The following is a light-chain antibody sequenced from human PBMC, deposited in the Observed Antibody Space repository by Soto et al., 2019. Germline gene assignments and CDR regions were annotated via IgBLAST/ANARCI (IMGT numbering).Light chain of an antibody. Sequence: QPVLTQPPSVSGAPGQRVTISCTGSSSNTGAGYDVHWYQQLPGTAPKLLISGNSNRPSGVPDRFAGSKSGTSASLAITGLEAEDEADYYCQSYDSSLRGVFGGGTKLTVL. CDR2: GNS. V-gene: IGLV1-40*01. CDR1: SSNTGAGYD. CDR3: QSYDSSLRGV. J-gene: IGLJ2*01.